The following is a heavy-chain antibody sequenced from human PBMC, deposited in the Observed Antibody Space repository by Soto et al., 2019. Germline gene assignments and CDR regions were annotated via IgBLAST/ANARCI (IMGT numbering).Heavy chain of an antibody. Sequence: QVQLVQSGAEVKKPGASVKVSCKASGYTFTSYGISWVRQAPGQAIEWMGWISAYNGNTNYAQKLQGRVTMTTDTATSKAYMELRSLRSDDAAVYSGARESSSSCNDYWGQGTLVTVSS. J-gene: IGHJ4*02. D-gene: IGHD6-13*01. V-gene: IGHV1-18*01. CDR1: GYTFTSYG. CDR3: ARESSSSCNDY. CDR2: ISAYNGNT.